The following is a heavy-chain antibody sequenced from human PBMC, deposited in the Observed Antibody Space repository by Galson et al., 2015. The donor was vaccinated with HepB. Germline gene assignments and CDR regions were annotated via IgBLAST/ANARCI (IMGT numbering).Heavy chain of an antibody. CDR3: ARAQSYYDSSGSHPLDY. D-gene: IGHD3-22*01. J-gene: IGHJ4*02. CDR2: ISSSRSYI. Sequence: SLRLSCAASGFTFSSYSMNWVRQAPGTGLEWVSSISSSRSYIYYADSVKGRFTISRDNAKNSLYLQMNSLRAEDTAVYYCARAQSYYDSSGSHPLDYWGQGTLVTVSS. CDR1: GFTFSSYS. V-gene: IGHV3-21*01.